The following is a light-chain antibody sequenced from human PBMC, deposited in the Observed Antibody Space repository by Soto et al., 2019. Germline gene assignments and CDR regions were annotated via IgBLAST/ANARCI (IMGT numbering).Light chain of an antibody. CDR3: QQYGSSPFA. J-gene: IGKJ3*01. CDR1: QSVTSSY. Sequence: EVVLTQSPGTRSMSPGERATVSCRARQSVTSSYLAWYQQNPGHAPRLRIYGASSRSTGIPDRLSGSGSGTDFTLTISRLEPEDLAVYYCQQYGSSPFAIGPGTKVD. V-gene: IGKV3-20*01. CDR2: GAS.